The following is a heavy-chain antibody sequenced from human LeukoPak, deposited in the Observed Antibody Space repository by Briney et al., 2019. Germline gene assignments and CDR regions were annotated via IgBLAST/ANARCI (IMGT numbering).Heavy chain of an antibody. D-gene: IGHD3-9*01. CDR3: ARYDILTGPFDY. V-gene: IGHV4-39*07. J-gene: IGHJ4*02. Sequence: SETLSLTCTVSGGSLSTYYWGWIRQPPGKGLEWIGSIYYSGSTYYNPSLKSRVTISVDTSKNQFSLKLSSVTAADTAVYYCARYDILTGPFDYWGQGTLVTVSS. CDR2: IYYSGST. CDR1: GGSLSTYY.